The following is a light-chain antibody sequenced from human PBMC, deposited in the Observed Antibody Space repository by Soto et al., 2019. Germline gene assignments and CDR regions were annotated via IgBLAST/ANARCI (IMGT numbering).Light chain of an antibody. CDR3: CSYAGSRNWV. V-gene: IGLV2-23*01. CDR2: EGS. Sequence: QSALTQPASVSGSPGQSITISCTGTSSDVGSYNLVSWYQQHPGKAPKLIIYEGSKRPSGVSNRFSGSKSGNTASLTISGLQAEDEADYYCCSYAGSRNWVFGGGTKLTVL. CDR1: SSDVGSYNL. J-gene: IGLJ3*02.